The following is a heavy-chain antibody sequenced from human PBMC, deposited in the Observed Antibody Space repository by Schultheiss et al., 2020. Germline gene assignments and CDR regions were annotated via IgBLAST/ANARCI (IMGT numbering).Heavy chain of an antibody. J-gene: IGHJ6*02. CDR3: ARDFLAAAGYGRV. Sequence: GGSLRLSCAASGFIFSSYGMHWVRQAPGKGLEWVAVISYDGSNKYYADSVKGRFTISRDNAKNTLYLQMNSLRAEDTAVYYCARDFLAAAGYGRVWGQGTTVTVSS. D-gene: IGHD6-13*01. CDR1: GFIFSSYG. CDR2: ISYDGSNK. V-gene: IGHV3-30*03.